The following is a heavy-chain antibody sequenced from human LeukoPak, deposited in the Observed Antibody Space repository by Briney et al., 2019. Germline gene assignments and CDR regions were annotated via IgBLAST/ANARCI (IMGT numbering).Heavy chain of an antibody. CDR2: IYYSGST. Sequence: SESQSLTCTVSGGSISSYYWSWIRQPPGKGLEWIGYIYYSGSTNYNPSLKSLVTLSVDTSKNQCSRNLSSVTAAETAVYYCARSSEGRYYYDSSGFSYYYYYMDVWGKGTTVTISS. CDR3: ARSSEGRYYYDSSGFSYYYYYMDV. J-gene: IGHJ6*03. CDR1: GGSISSYY. V-gene: IGHV4-59*01. D-gene: IGHD3-22*01.